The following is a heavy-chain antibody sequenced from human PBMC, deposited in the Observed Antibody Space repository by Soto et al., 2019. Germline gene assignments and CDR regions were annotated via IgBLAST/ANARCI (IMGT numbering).Heavy chain of an antibody. CDR2: ISHDGRIK. D-gene: IGHD2-8*01. V-gene: IGHV3-30*04. CDR1: EFTFNRHA. J-gene: IGHJ4*02. CDR3: ARVSGHVYATLHGPFAY. Sequence: QVQLVESGGGVVQPGRSLRLSCAASEFTFNRHAMHWVRQAPGKGLEWVAVISHDGRIKYYADSVKGRFTISRDNSMKTLNLQMNSLRAEDTAIYFCARVSGHVYATLHGPFAYWGQATLVTVSS.